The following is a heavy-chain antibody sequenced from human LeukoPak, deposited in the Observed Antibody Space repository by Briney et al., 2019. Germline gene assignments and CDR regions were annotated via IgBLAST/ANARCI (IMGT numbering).Heavy chain of an antibody. V-gene: IGHV1-2*02. Sequence: GASVTVSCKASGYTFTGYYMHWVRQAPGQGLEWMGWINPNSGGTNYAQKFQGRVTMTRDTSISTAYMELSRLRSGDTAVYYCARPNYYDSSGYYVSDYWGQGTLVAVSS. CDR2: INPNSGGT. J-gene: IGHJ4*02. CDR3: ARPNYYDSSGYYVSDY. CDR1: GYTFTGYY. D-gene: IGHD3-22*01.